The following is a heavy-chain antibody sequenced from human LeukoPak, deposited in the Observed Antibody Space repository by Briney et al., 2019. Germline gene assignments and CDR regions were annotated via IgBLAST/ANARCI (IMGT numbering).Heavy chain of an antibody. CDR3: VIWGDYDVLTGYYVPDY. J-gene: IGHJ4*02. CDR1: GFTFSNYA. Sequence: GGSLRPSCVASGFTFSNYAMSWVRQAPGKGLEWVSAITGSGTNRYYADSLKGRFTTSRDNSKNTVFLQMNSLRHEDTAIYYCVIWGDYDVLTGYYVPDYWGQGTLVTVAS. D-gene: IGHD3-9*01. CDR2: ITGSGTNR. V-gene: IGHV3-23*01.